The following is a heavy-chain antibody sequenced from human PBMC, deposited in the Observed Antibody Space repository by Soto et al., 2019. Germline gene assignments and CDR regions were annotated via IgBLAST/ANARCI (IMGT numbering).Heavy chain of an antibody. CDR2: INHSGST. Sequence: SETLSLTCAVYGGSFSGYYWTWIRQPPGKGLEWIGEINHSGSTNYNPSLKSRVTISVDTSKNQFSLKLNSMTAADTAVYYCARHNYGSGSTYFDYWGQGILVTVSS. CDR1: GGSFSGYY. CDR3: ARHNYGSGSTYFDY. V-gene: IGHV4-34*01. D-gene: IGHD3-10*01. J-gene: IGHJ4*02.